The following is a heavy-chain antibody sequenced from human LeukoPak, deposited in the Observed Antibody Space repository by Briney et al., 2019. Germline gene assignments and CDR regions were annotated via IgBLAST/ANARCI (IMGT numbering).Heavy chain of an antibody. D-gene: IGHD4-17*01. CDR3: AKGSYGDYVDAFDI. V-gene: IGHV3-30*18. CDR2: ISYDGSNK. Sequence: GGSLRLSCAASGFTFSSYGMHWVRQAPGKGLEWVAVISYDGSNKYYADSVKGRFTISRDNSKNTLYLQMNSLRAEDMAVYYCAKGSYGDYVDAFDIWGQGTMVTVSS. J-gene: IGHJ3*02. CDR1: GFTFSSYG.